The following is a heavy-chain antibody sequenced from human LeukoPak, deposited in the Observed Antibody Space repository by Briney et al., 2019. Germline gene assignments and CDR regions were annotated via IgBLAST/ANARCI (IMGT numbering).Heavy chain of an antibody. CDR1: DGSISSSSSF. D-gene: IGHD3-16*01. Sequence: SETLSLTCTVSDGSISSSSSFWVWIRQPPEKGLEWIGSIDYSGSTYYIPSLKSRLTISADTSKNQFSLKLSSVTAADTAVYYCARHRRGEPIDSWGQGTLVTVSS. CDR3: ARHRRGEPIDS. CDR2: IDYSGST. J-gene: IGHJ4*02. V-gene: IGHV4-39*01.